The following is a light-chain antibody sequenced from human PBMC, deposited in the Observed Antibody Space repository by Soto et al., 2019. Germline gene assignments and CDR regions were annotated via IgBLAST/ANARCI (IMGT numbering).Light chain of an antibody. J-gene: IGKJ4*01. CDR3: QQTRSYLST. CDR2: GAS. CDR1: QGITSY. V-gene: IGKV1-9*01. Sequence: IQLTQSPSSLSASVGDSVTITCRASQGITSYLAWYQQKPGKAPNLLIYGASTLQSVVPSRFSGSGSGTELALTVRGLQAEDFATYYCQQTRSYLSTFGGGTKVDSK.